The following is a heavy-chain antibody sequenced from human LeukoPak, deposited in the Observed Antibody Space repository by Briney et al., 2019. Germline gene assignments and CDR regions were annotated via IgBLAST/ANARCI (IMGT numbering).Heavy chain of an antibody. CDR1: GFTFSNYG. J-gene: IGHJ4*02. V-gene: IGHV3-30*02. D-gene: IGHD3-22*01. Sequence: GGSLRLSCGASGFTFSNYGMLWVRQAPGKGLEWVAFIRYDGNNKLYADSMKGRFTISRDTSKNTLYLQMNSLRAEDTAVYYCASKDPYDSRAYLLDYWGQGTLVTVSS. CDR3: ASKDPYDSRAYLLDY. CDR2: IRYDGNNK.